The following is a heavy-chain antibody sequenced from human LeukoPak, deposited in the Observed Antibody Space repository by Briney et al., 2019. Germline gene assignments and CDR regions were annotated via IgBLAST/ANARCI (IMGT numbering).Heavy chain of an antibody. J-gene: IGHJ6*02. V-gene: IGHV3-43*02. D-gene: IGHD2-15*01. CDR3: AKVGSSTPYYYFYGMDV. Sequence: GGSLRLSCAASGFTLDDYAIHWVRHAPGGGVECVSHISGDGGITFYADSVKGRFTISRDNSKNSLFLQMNSLTTDDTALYYCAKVGSSTPYYYFYGMDVWGQGTTVTVSS. CDR2: ISGDGGIT. CDR1: GFTLDDYA.